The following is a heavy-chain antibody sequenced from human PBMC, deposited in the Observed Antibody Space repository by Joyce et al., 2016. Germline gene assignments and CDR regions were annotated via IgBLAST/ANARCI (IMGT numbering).Heavy chain of an antibody. Sequence: EVQLVESGGGLIQPGGSLRLSCAASGFTLSGNYMSWVRQAPGKGLEWVSVIYSGGSTYYADSVKGRFTISRDNAKKTLDLQMNSLRAEDTAVYYCASQYQHRYYYYGMDVWGQGTTVTVSS. J-gene: IGHJ6*02. D-gene: IGHD3-3*02. V-gene: IGHV3-53*01. CDR2: IYSGGST. CDR1: GFTLSGNY. CDR3: ASQYQHRYYYYGMDV.